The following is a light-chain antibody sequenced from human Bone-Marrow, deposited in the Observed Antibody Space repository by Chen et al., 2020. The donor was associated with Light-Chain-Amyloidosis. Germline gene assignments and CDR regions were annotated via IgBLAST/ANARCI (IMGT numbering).Light chain of an antibody. J-gene: IGLJ2*01. Sequence: SYELTQPRSVSVSPGQTARITCSGDDLPTKYAYWYQQKPGQAPVLVIHRDTERPSGISERFSGSSSGTTATLTISGVQAEDEADYHCQSADSSGTYEVIFGGGTKLTV. V-gene: IGLV3-25*03. CDR1: DLPTKY. CDR2: RDT. CDR3: QSADSSGTYEVI.